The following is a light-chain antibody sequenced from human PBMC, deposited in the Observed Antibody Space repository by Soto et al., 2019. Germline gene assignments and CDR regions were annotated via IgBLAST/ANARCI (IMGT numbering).Light chain of an antibody. V-gene: IGLV2-11*01. J-gene: IGLJ1*01. Sequence: QSALTQPRSVSGSPGQSVTISCTGTSSDVGGYNLVSWYQQHPDKAPKLMIYDVSKRPSGVPDRFSGSKSGNTASLTISGLQAEDEADYYCYSYAGSYTFYVFGTGTKLTVL. CDR1: SSDVGGYNL. CDR3: YSYAGSYTFYV. CDR2: DVS.